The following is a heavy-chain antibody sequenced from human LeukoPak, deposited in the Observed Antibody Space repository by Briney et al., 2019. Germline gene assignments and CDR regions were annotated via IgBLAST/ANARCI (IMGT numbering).Heavy chain of an antibody. CDR1: GYTLTELS. CDR3: ATAVEVVATPAIDY. J-gene: IGHJ4*02. D-gene: IGHD3-22*01. V-gene: IGHV1-24*01. CDR2: FDPEDGET. Sequence: ASVTVSCKVSGYTLTELSMHWVRQAPGKGLEWMGGFDPEDGETIYAQKFQGRVTMTENTSTDTAYMELSSLRSEDTAGYYCATAVEVVATPAIDYWGQGTLVTVSS.